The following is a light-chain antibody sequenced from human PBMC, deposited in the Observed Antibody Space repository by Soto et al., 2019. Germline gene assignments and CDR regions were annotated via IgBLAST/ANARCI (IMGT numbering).Light chain of an antibody. V-gene: IGKV3-15*01. CDR1: QSVSDN. Sequence: EIVMTQSPATLSVSPGERVTLSCRASQSVSDNLAWYQQKPGQAPRLLIYGASTRATTTTARFSGSGSGTDFTLTISSLQSEDFAVYFCQQSNNWPYTFGQGTKLDIK. J-gene: IGKJ2*01. CDR3: QQSNNWPYT. CDR2: GAS.